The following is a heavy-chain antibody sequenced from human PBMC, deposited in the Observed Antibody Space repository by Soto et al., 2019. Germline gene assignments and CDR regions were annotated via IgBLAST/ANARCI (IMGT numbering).Heavy chain of an antibody. CDR1: GGSISSSSYY. V-gene: IGHV4-39*01. CDR2: IYYSGST. J-gene: IGHJ2*01. Sequence: QLQLQESGPGLVKPSETLSLTCTVSGGSISSSSYYWGWIRQPPGKGLEWIGSIYYSGSTYYNPSLKSRVTISVDTSKNQFSLKLSSVTAADTAVYYCARVEVPTYWYFDLWGRGTLVTVSS. CDR3: ARVEVPTYWYFDL.